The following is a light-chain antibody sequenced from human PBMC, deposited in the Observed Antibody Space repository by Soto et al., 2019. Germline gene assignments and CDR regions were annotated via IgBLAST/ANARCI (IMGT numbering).Light chain of an antibody. CDR1: SSDVGGYNY. J-gene: IGLJ1*01. CDR3: SSHTSSNTRV. Sequence: QPVLTQPASVSGSPGQSITISCTGTSSDVGGYNYVSWYQQHPGKAPKLIIYEVTNRPSGISYRFSGSKSGNTASLTISGLQAEDEADYYCSSHTSSNTRVFGTGTKLTDL. CDR2: EVT. V-gene: IGLV2-14*01.